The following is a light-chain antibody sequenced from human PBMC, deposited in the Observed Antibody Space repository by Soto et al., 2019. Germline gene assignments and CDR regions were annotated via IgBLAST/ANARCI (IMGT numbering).Light chain of an antibody. CDR2: DAS. V-gene: IGKV3-11*01. Sequence: VLTQSPAPLSLSPGERATLSCRASLNVNSYLAWYQQKPGQAPRLVIYDASNRAPGIPARFSGSGSGTDFTLTINSLQSEDFGVYYCQQYNNWPPSTFGQGTRLEIK. CDR3: QQYNNWPPST. CDR1: LNVNSY. J-gene: IGKJ5*01.